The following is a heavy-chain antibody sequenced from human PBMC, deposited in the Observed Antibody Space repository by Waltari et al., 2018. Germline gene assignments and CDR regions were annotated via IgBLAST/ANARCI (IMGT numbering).Heavy chain of an antibody. CDR2: ISYEGSNK. CDR3: ARNKGWYGDGYFDY. J-gene: IGHJ4*02. V-gene: IGHV3-30*03. D-gene: IGHD6-19*01. CDR1: GFSFSTFG. Sequence: QVHLVESGGGVVQPGRSLRLSCAASGFSFSTFGMNWVRQAPGKGLEWVSLISYEGSNKYYADSVKGRFTISRDNLKNTVDLQMSSLRADDTAVYYCARNKGWYGDGYFDYWGQGTLVSVSS.